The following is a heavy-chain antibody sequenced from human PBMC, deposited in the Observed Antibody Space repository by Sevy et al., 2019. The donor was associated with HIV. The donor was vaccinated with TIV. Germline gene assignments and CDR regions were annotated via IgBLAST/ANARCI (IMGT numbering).Heavy chain of an antibody. D-gene: IGHD2-15*01. CDR2: MNPNSGNT. Sequence: ASVKVSCKASGYTFTSYDINWVRQATGQGLEWMGWMNPNSGNTGYAQKFQGRDTMTRNTSISTAYMELSSLRSEDTAVYYATRAPAEGVVVVAATPYYYYGMDVWGQGTTVSVSS. CDR1: GYTFTSYD. CDR3: TRAPAEGVVVVAATPYYYYGMDV. V-gene: IGHV1-8*01. J-gene: IGHJ6*02.